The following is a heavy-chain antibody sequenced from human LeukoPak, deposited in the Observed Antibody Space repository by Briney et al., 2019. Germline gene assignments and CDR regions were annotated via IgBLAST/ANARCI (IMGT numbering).Heavy chain of an antibody. J-gene: IGHJ4*02. V-gene: IGHV3-23*01. CDR1: GFIFSSYA. CDR2: ISGRGGNT. CDR3: AKVSWANYFDY. D-gene: IGHD6-13*01. Sequence: GGSPRLSCAASGFIFSSYAMSWVRQAPGKGLEGVSAISGRGGNTYYADSVRGRFTISRDNSKNTLYLQMNSLRAEDTAIYYCAKVSWANYFDYWGQGGLDTVSS.